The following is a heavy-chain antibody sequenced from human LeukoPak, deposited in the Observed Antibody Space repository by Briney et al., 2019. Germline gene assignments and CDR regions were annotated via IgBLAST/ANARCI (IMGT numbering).Heavy chain of an antibody. CDR2: IREDGNNK. Sequence: GGSLRLSCAASGFTFSSYGMHWVRQAPGKGLEWVAFIREDGNNKYYADSVKGRFTISRDNSKNTLYLQMNSLRAEDTAVYYCAKEKISYSSSSGQGYWGQGTLVTVSS. D-gene: IGHD6-6*01. CDR1: GFTFSSYG. CDR3: AKEKISYSSSSGQGY. J-gene: IGHJ4*02. V-gene: IGHV3-30*02.